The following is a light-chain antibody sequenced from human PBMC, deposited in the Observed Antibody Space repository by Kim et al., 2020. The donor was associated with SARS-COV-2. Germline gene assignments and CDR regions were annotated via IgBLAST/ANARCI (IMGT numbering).Light chain of an antibody. V-gene: IGKV3-20*01. CDR2: GAS. CDR1: ESVSSRY. Sequence: EIVFTQSPGTLSLSPGERATLSCRASESVSSRYLGWYQQKPGQAPRLLIYGASSRATGIPDRFSGSGSGTDFTLTISRLEPEDFAVYYCQQYDSSYRTFGQGTKVDIK. CDR3: QQYDSSYRT. J-gene: IGKJ1*01.